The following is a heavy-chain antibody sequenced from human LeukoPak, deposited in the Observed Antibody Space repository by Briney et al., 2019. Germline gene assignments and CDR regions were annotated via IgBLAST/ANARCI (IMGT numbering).Heavy chain of an antibody. J-gene: IGHJ6*03. CDR2: ISAYNGNT. CDR1: GYTFTSYG. Sequence: GASVKVSCKASGYTFTSYGISWVRQAPGQGLEWMGWISAYNGNTNYAQKLQGRVTMTTDTSTSTAYMELRSLRSDDTAVYDCARDKTYGGNSGYYYMDVWGKGTTVTVSS. D-gene: IGHD4-23*01. V-gene: IGHV1-18*01. CDR3: ARDKTYGGNSGYYYMDV.